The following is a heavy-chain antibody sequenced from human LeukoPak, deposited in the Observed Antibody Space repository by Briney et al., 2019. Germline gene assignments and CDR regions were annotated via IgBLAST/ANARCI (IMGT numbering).Heavy chain of an antibody. D-gene: IGHD1-26*01. CDR3: ARGRGGRLYVTRKFDY. CDR2: MNPNSGNT. Sequence: ASVKVSCKASGYTFTSYDINWVRQATGQGLEWMGWMNPNSGNTGYAQKFQGRVTMIRNTSISTAYMELSSLRSEDTAVYYCARGRGGRLYVTRKFDYWGQGTLVTVSS. V-gene: IGHV1-8*01. J-gene: IGHJ4*02. CDR1: GYTFTSYD.